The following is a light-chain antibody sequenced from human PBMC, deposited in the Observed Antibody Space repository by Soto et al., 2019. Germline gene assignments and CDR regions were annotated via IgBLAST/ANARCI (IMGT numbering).Light chain of an antibody. V-gene: IGKV3-11*01. J-gene: IGKJ4*01. CDR2: DAS. Sequence: IVLTQSPATLSLSPGVRVTFSCRASQSISSQLVWYQQKLGQAPRLLFYDASNRATDNPARFSGSGSGTDFTLTISSLEPEDFAVYYCQQRPNWPLTFVGWTRVEIK. CDR3: QQRPNWPLT. CDR1: QSISSQ.